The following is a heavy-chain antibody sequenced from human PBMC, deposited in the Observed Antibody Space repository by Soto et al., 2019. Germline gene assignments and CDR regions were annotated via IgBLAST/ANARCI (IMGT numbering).Heavy chain of an antibody. J-gene: IGHJ6*02. V-gene: IGHV1-69*01. D-gene: IGHD6-19*01. CDR3: ARSIAVAGLRNYYYYGMDV. CDR2: IIPIFGTA. Sequence: QVQLVQSGAEVQKPGSSVKVSCKASGGTFSSYAISWVRQAPGQGLEWMGGIIPIFGTANYAQKFQGRVTITADESTSTAYMELSSLRSEDTAVYYCARSIAVAGLRNYYYYGMDVWGQGTTVTVSS. CDR1: GGTFSSYA.